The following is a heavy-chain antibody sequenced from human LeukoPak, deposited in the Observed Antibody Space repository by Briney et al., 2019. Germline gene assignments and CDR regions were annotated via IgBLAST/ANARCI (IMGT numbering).Heavy chain of an antibody. J-gene: IGHJ6*02. CDR3: ARDRYCSSTSCYGYYYYYGMDV. D-gene: IGHD2-2*01. CDR1: GGTFSSYA. V-gene: IGHV1-69*01. Sequence: GSSVKVSCKASGGTFSSYAISWVRQAPGQGLEWMGGIIPIFGTANYAQKFQGRVTITADESTSTAYMELSSLRSEDTAVYYCARDRYCSSTSCYGYYYYYGMDVWGQGTTVTVSS. CDR2: IIPIFGTA.